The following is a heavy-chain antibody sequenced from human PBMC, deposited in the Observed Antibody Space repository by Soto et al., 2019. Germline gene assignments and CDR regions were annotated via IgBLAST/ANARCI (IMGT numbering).Heavy chain of an antibody. CDR3: ARILYYDSSGYRNDAFDI. CDR2: IIPIFGTA. V-gene: IGHV1-69*06. J-gene: IGHJ3*02. Sequence: QVQLVQSGAEVKKPGSSVKVSCKASGGTFSSYAISWVRQAPGQGLEWMGGIIPIFGTANYAQKFQGRVTITAEKSTSTASMELSSLRSEDTAVYYCARILYYDSSGYRNDAFDIWGQGTMVTVSS. CDR1: GGTFSSYA. D-gene: IGHD3-22*01.